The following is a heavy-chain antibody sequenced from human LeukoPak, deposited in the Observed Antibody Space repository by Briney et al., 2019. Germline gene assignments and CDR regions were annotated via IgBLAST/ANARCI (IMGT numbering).Heavy chain of an antibody. V-gene: IGHV1-2*02. CDR2: INPNSGGT. D-gene: IGHD3-22*01. CDR3: ARSYYDSSGYYNY. CDR1: GYTFTGYY. Sequence: ASVKVSCKASGYTFTGYYMHWVRQAPGQGLERMGWINPNSGGTNYAQKFQGRVTMTRDTSISTAYMELSRLRSDDTAVYYCARSYYDSSGYYNYWGQGTLVTVSS. J-gene: IGHJ4*02.